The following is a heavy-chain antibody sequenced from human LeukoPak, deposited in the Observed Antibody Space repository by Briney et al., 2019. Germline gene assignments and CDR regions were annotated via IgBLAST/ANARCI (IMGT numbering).Heavy chain of an antibody. CDR2: VYYIANT. CDR3: ARTQSQSGSYRYYFGY. CDR1: GASVGSAGYY. V-gene: IGHV4-61*08. J-gene: IGHJ4*02. Sequence: SSETLSLTCTVSGASVGSAGYYWRWIRQPPGGGLEWIGYVYYIANTNYNPSLKSRVTISVNASRNQFSLKINSVTAADTAIYYCARTQSQSGSYRYYFGYWGQGTLVTVSS. D-gene: IGHD1-26*01.